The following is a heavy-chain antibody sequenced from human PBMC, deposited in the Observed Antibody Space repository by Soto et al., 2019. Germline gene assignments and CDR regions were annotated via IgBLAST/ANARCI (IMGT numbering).Heavy chain of an antibody. CDR3: ARDVSSDTTGFRGYDL. J-gene: IGHJ4*02. V-gene: IGHV1-69*01. CDR2: FIPIFVSA. CDR1: GGTVSSYA. Sequence: QLHLVQSGAEVKKAGSSVKVSCKASGGTVSSYAITWVRQAPGKGLEWMGGFIPIFVSAHYAPKFKGRITITADESTSTAYMELSGLTSEDTAIYYCARDVSSDTTGFRGYDLWGQGTQVTVSS. D-gene: IGHD3-10*01.